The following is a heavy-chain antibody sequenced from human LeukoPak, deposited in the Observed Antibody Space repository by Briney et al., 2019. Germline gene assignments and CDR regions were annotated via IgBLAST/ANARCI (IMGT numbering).Heavy chain of an antibody. V-gene: IGHV1-46*01. CDR2: INPSGGST. CDR3: ARDTAVATCFDY. CDR1: GYTFTSYY. J-gene: IGHJ4*02. Sequence: ASVKVSCKASGYTFTSYYMHWVRQAPGQGLEWMGIINPSGGSTSYAQKFQGRVTMTRDTSTSTVYMELSSLRSEDTAVYCCARDTAVATCFDYWGQGTLVTVSS. D-gene: IGHD5-12*01.